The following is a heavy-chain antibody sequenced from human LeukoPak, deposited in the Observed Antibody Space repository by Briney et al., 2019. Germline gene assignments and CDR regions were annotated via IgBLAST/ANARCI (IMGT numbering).Heavy chain of an antibody. V-gene: IGHV1-69*04. CDR2: IIPILGIA. Sequence: GASVKVSCKASGGTFSSYAISWVRQAPGQGLEWMGRIIPILGIANYAQKFQGRVTITADKSTSTAYMELSSLRSEDTAVYYCARHIGTVVKDYWGQGTLVTVSS. CDR1: GGTFSSYA. CDR3: ARHIGTVVKDY. D-gene: IGHD4-23*01. J-gene: IGHJ4*02.